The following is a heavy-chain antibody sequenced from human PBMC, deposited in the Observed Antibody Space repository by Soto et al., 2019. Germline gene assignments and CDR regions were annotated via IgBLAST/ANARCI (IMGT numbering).Heavy chain of an antibody. J-gene: IGHJ4*02. D-gene: IGHD7-27*01. V-gene: IGHV3-30*18. CDR2: ISYDGSNK. Sequence: PWGSLRLSCAASGFTFSSYGMHWVRQAPGKGLEWVAVISYDGSNKYYADSVKGRFTISRDNSKNTLYLQMNSLRAEDTAVYYCAKEPMGKSVPYYFDYWGQGTLVTVSS. CDR1: GFTFSSYG. CDR3: AKEPMGKSVPYYFDY.